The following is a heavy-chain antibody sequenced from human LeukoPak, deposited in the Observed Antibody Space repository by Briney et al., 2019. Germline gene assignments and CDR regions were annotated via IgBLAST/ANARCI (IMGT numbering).Heavy chain of an antibody. CDR3: ARGSFSADAPLVLDYFHH. V-gene: IGHV1-2*02. CDR2: INPNSGDT. Sequence: GASVKVSCKASGYTFTGYYLHWVRQAPGQGLEWMGWINPNSGDTNYAQKFQGRVTMTRDTSISTAYMELSRLKSDDTAVYYCARGSFSADAPLVLDYFHHWGQGTLVTVSS. J-gene: IGHJ1*01. CDR1: GYTFTGYY. D-gene: IGHD5-18*01.